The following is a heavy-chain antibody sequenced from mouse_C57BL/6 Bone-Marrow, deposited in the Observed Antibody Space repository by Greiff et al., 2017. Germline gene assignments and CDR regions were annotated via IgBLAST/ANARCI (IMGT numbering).Heavy chain of an antibody. D-gene: IGHD1-1*01. Sequence: QVQLQQPGAELVKPGASVKLSCKASGYTFTSYWMQWVKQRPGQGLEWIGEIDPSDSYTNYNQKFKGKATLTVDTSSSTAYMQLSSLTSEDSAVYYCARIGSYCGSSNWYFDVWGTGTTVTVSS. CDR3: ARIGSYCGSSNWYFDV. V-gene: IGHV1-50*01. CDR2: IDPSDSYT. CDR1: GYTFTSYW. J-gene: IGHJ1*03.